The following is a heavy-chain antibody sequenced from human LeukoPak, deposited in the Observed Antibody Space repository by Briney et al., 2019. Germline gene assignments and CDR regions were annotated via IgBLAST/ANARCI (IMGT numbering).Heavy chain of an antibody. V-gene: IGHV3-7*01. CDR1: GFTFSNYG. Sequence: PGGSLRLSCAASGFTFSNYGMHWVRQAPGKGLEWVANIKQDGTEKYYVDSVKGRFTISRDNAKNSLYLQMNSLRVEDTAVYYCARVGWIQLWFGDYWGQGTLVTVSS. D-gene: IGHD5-18*01. J-gene: IGHJ4*02. CDR3: ARVGWIQLWFGDY. CDR2: IKQDGTEK.